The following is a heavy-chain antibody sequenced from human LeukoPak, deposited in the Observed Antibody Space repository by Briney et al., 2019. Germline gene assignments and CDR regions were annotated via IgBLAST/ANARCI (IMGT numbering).Heavy chain of an antibody. CDR3: ARVAFRGYYFDY. CDR1: GYTFTGYY. J-gene: IGHJ4*02. Sequence: ASVKVSCKASGYTFTGYYMHWVRPAPRQGLEWMGWINPNSGGTNYAQKFQGRVTMTRDTSISTAYMELSRLRSNDTAVYYCARVAFRGYYFDYWGQGTLVTVSS. V-gene: IGHV1-2*02. CDR2: INPNSGGT.